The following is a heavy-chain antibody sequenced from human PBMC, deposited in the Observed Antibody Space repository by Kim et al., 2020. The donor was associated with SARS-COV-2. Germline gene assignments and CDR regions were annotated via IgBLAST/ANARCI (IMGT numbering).Heavy chain of an antibody. CDR2: NK. J-gene: IGHJ4*02. V-gene: IGHV3-33*01. D-gene: IGHD6-19*01. CDR3: ARERQYYFDY. Sequence: NKYYADSVKGRFTISRDNSKNTLYLQMNSLRAEDTAVYYCARERQYYFDYWGQGTLVTVSS.